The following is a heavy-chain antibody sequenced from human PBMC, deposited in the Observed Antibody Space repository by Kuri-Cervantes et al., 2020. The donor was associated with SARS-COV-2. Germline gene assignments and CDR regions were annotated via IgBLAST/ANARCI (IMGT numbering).Heavy chain of an antibody. J-gene: IGHJ4*02. CDR1: GFTFTSSA. CDR3: AAYSGWVRGFGY. D-gene: IGHD6-19*01. V-gene: IGHV1-58*02. CDR2: IVVGSGNT. Sequence: ASVKVSCKASGFTFTSSAMQWVRQARGQRLEWIGWIVVGSGNTNYAQKFQERVTITRDMSTSTAYMELSSLRSEDTAVYYCAAYSGWVRGFGYWGQGTLVTVSS.